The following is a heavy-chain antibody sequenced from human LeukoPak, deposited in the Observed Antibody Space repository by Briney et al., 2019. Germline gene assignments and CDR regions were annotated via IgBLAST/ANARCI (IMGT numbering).Heavy chain of an antibody. CDR1: GGSINSGSYY. V-gene: IGHV4-39*01. J-gene: IGHJ5*02. CDR2: IYYSGGT. CDR3: ARRLRLQLDNWFDP. Sequence: SETLSLTCTVSGGSINSGSYYWGWIRQPPGKGLEWIGSIYYSGGTYYNPSLKSRVTISVDTSRNQFSLKLSSVTAADTAVYYCARRLRLQLDNWFDPWGQGTLVTVSS. D-gene: IGHD5-18*01.